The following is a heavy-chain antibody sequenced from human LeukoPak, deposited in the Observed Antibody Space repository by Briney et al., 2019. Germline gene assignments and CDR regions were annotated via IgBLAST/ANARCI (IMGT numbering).Heavy chain of an antibody. CDR2: IYYSGST. V-gene: IGHV4-59*08. J-gene: IGHJ2*01. Sequence: SETLSLTCTVSGGSISSYYCSWIRQPPGKGLEWIGYIYYSGSTNYNPSLKSRVTISVDTSKNQFSLKLSSVTAADTAVYYCARLGIAGYWYFDLWGRGTLVTVSS. CDR1: GGSISSYY. CDR3: ARLGIAGYWYFDL.